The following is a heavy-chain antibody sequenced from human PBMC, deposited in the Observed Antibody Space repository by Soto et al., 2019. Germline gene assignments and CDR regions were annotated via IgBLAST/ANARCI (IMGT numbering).Heavy chain of an antibody. Sequence: HGGSLRLSCTVSGFTFSSNWMSWVRQAPGKGLEWVATVIQDESEKYYVDSVKGRFTISRDNAKNSLYLQMNTLGAEDTAVYYCARARGAPRKSLWAPVTTSCYFDYWGQGTLVTVSS. D-gene: IGHD4-17*01. CDR3: ARARGAPRKSLWAPVTTSCYFDY. CDR1: GFTFSSNW. V-gene: IGHV3-7*01. J-gene: IGHJ4*02. CDR2: VIQDESEK.